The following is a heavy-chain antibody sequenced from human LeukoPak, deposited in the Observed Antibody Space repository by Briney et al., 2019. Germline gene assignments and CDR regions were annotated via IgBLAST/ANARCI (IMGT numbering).Heavy chain of an antibody. CDR3: AKTTLTAEEYFYYYMDV. J-gene: IGHJ6*03. D-gene: IGHD4-17*01. CDR2: IITYNGNT. Sequence: GASVNVSCKTSGYTFTSYGLSWVRQPPGQGLEWMGCIITYNGNTYYSQKLQGRVTMTTDTSTSTAYMELRSLRSDDTAVYYCAKTTLTAEEYFYYYMDVWGKGTTVTVSS. V-gene: IGHV1-18*01. CDR1: GYTFTSYG.